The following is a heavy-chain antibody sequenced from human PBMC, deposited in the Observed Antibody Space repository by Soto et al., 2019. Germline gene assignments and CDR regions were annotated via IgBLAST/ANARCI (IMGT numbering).Heavy chain of an antibody. CDR1: GFTFSSYA. CDR2: ISGSGYVT. D-gene: IGHD7-27*01. CDR3: ARLGFQTGSFYGMDL. J-gene: IGHJ6*02. V-gene: IGHV3-23*01. Sequence: GGSLRLSCAASGFTFSSYAMSWVRQAPGKGLEWVSGISGSGYVTYYADSVKGRFTVSRDNSKNTLYLQMNSLRGEDTAVCHVARLGFQTGSFYGMDLWGLGTTVTVSS.